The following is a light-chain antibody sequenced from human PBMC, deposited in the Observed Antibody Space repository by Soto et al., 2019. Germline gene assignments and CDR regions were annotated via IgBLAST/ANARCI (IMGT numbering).Light chain of an antibody. CDR1: SSDVGGYKY. V-gene: IGLV2-11*01. CDR3: CSYSGSYSPDV. J-gene: IGLJ1*01. Sequence: QSALTQPRSVSGSPGQSVTISCAGTSSDVGGYKYVSWYQQHPGKAPKLIIYDVTKRPSGVPDRFSGSKSGNTASLTISGLQAEDEADYYCCSYSGSYSPDVFGTGTKLTVL. CDR2: DVT.